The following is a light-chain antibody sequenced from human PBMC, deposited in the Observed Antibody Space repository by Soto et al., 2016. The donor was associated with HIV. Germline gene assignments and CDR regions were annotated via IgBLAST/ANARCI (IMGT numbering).Light chain of an antibody. CDR1: HDIANF. Sequence: DIQMTQSPPSLSASVGDRVTITCQASHDIANFLNWFQQKPGKAPKLLIYDASNLEAGVPSRFSGSGSGTHFTFTISSLQPEDIGIYFCQQYDNLPLFTFGPGTRVDIK. V-gene: IGKV1-33*01. CDR3: QQYDNLPLFT. CDR2: DAS. J-gene: IGKJ3*01.